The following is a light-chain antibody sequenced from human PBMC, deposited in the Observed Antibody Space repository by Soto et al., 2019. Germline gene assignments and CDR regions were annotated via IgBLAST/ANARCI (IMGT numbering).Light chain of an antibody. CDR1: RNIASF. Sequence: DVQMTQSPSSLSASVGDRVTITCRSSRNIASFLNWYQQRPGTAPKLLIFAASNLENGVPSRFSGRGSATDFTLTISSLQPEDFATYFCQQTYNMPVTFGQGTKLEMK. J-gene: IGKJ2*01. V-gene: IGKV1-39*01. CDR2: AAS. CDR3: QQTYNMPVT.